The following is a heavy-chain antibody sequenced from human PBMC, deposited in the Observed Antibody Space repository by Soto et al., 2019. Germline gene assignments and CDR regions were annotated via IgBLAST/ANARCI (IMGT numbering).Heavy chain of an antibody. V-gene: IGHV3-30*18. CDR2: ISYDGSNK. J-gene: IGHJ6*02. Sequence: GGSLRLSCAASGFTFSSYGMHWVRQAPGKGLEWVAVISYDGSNKYYADSVKGRFTISRDNSKNTLYLQMNSLRAEDTAVYYCAKEFTIFGVVTSNPTSYGMDVWGQGTTVTVSS. CDR1: GFTFSSYG. D-gene: IGHD3-3*01. CDR3: AKEFTIFGVVTSNPTSYGMDV.